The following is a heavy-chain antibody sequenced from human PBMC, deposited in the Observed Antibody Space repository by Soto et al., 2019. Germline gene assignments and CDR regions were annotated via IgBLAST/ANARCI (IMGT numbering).Heavy chain of an antibody. D-gene: IGHD2-15*01. Sequence: PGGSLRLSCAGSGFTFSSYWMSWVRQAPGKGLEWVANIKQDGSEKYYVDSVKGRFTISRDNAKNSLYLQMNSLRAEDTAVYYWARSKGSPSMDVWGQGTTGTVAS. J-gene: IGHJ6*02. CDR3: ARSKGSPSMDV. V-gene: IGHV3-7*01. CDR1: GFTFSSYW. CDR2: IKQDGSEK.